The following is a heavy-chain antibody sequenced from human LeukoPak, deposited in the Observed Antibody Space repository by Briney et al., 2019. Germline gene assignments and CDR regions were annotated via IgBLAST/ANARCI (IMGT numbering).Heavy chain of an antibody. V-gene: IGHV3-30*02. CDR2: IRYDGSNK. J-gene: IGHJ3*02. CDR1: GFTFSSYG. D-gene: IGHD2-21*02. CDR3: ARSPPAVERVVTPGAPFYI. Sequence: HPGGSLRLFCAASGFTFSSYGMHWVRQAPGKGLEWVAFIRYDGSNKYYADSVKGRFTISRDNSKNTLYLQMNSLRAEDTAVYYCARSPPAVERVVTPGAPFYIWGQRTTGTASS.